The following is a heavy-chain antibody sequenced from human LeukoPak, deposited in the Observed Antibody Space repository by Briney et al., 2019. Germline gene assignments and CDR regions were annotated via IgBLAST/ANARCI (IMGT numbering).Heavy chain of an antibody. Sequence: SETLSLTCTVSGGSISSYYWSWVRQPPGKGLEWIGYIYYSGSTNYNPSLKSRVTISVDTSKNQFSLKLSSVTAADTAVYYCARGVDEFLPFDYWGQGTLVTVSS. CDR3: ARGVDEFLPFDY. D-gene: IGHD3-10*01. CDR2: IYYSGST. CDR1: GGSISSYY. V-gene: IGHV4-59*01. J-gene: IGHJ4*02.